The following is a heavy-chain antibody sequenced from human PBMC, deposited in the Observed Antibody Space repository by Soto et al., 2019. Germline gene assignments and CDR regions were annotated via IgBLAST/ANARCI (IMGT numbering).Heavy chain of an antibody. Sequence: GESLNISCEGSGYSFTNYWIGWVREMPGKGLEWMKIIYPGDSDTRHNPSSQGQVTISADKSISTTYLQWSSLKPSDTAIYYCARHAVASGVHYMDVWGKGTTVTVSS. J-gene: IGHJ6*03. CDR1: GYSFTNYW. CDR3: ARHAVASGVHYMDV. V-gene: IGHV5-51*01. D-gene: IGHD6-19*01. CDR2: IYPGDSDT.